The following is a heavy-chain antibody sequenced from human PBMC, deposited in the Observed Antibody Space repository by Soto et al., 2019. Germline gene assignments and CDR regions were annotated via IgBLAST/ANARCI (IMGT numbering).Heavy chain of an antibody. CDR3: ARELCSGCWFDP. Sequence: QVQLVQSGAEVKKPGASVKVSCKASGYTFTSYGISWVRQAPGQGLEWMGWIRAYNVNTKYAQKLQGRVTMTTDTRTSTASLELRSLRSDATAVYYCARELCSGCWFDPWGQGTLVTVSS. D-gene: IGHD2-15*01. V-gene: IGHV1-18*01. CDR1: GYTFTSYG. J-gene: IGHJ5*02. CDR2: IRAYNVNT.